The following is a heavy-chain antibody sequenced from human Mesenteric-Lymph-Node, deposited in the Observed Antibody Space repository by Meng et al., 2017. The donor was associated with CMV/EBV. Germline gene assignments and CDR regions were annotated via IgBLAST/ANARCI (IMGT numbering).Heavy chain of an antibody. V-gene: IGHV1-8*02. D-gene: IGHD7-27*01. Sequence: ASVKVSCKVSGYTFITYVVHCVRQATGQGLEWMGWMNPNSGNTGYAQKFQGRVAMTRNTSISTAYMELSSLRSEDTAVYYCARGWGFSMDVWGQGTTVTVSS. J-gene: IGHJ6*02. CDR1: GYTFITYV. CDR2: MNPNSGNT. CDR3: ARGWGFSMDV.